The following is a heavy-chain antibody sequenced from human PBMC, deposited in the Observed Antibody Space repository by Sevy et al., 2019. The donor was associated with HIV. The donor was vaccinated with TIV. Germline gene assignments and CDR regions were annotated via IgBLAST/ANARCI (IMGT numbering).Heavy chain of an antibody. CDR3: AKDPYSSGEYFQK. Sequence: GGSLRLSCKASGFNFNNYAMSWVRQAPGKGLEWASTISGSGGRTYTAESVRGRLTISRDNSKRTVYLQMNSLRGDDTAIYYCAKDPYSSGEYFQKWGQGARVTVSS. CDR2: ISGSGGRT. CDR1: GFNFNNYA. J-gene: IGHJ1*01. D-gene: IGHD3-22*01. V-gene: IGHV3-23*01.